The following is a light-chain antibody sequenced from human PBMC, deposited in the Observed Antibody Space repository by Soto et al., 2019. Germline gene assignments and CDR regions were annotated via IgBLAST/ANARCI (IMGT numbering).Light chain of an antibody. CDR3: QQYESLPLT. CDR1: QTISSW. V-gene: IGKV1-33*01. Sequence: DIQMTQSPSTLSGSVGDRVTITCRASQTISSWLAWYLQKPGKAPKLLIYDASDLETGVPSRFSGSGSGTGFTFTISSLQPEDFATYYCQQYESLPLTFGQGTRLEIK. J-gene: IGKJ5*01. CDR2: DAS.